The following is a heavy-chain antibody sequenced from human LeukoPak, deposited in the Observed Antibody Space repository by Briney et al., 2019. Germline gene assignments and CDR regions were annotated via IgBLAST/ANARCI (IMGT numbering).Heavy chain of an antibody. D-gene: IGHD2-15*01. CDR3: AREFGHCSGDNCFYFFDL. CDR2: INTHKGHT. Sequence: ASVKVSCKASGYTLTNYNLSWVRQAPGQGLEWMGWINTHKGHTNFLQKFQGRVTVTTDISTNTAYMELRRLRSDDTAVYYCAREFGHCSGDNCFYFFDLWGQGSQVIVSS. V-gene: IGHV1-18*01. J-gene: IGHJ4*02. CDR1: GYTLTNYN.